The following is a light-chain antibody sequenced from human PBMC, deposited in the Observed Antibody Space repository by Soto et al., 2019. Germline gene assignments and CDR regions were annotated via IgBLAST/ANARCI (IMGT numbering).Light chain of an antibody. V-gene: IGKV1-39*01. CDR1: QSISSW. CDR3: QQSYSTPIT. J-gene: IGKJ5*01. CDR2: GAS. Sequence: DIQMTPSPSTLSASVGDRVTINCRASQSISSWLAWYQQKPGTAPKLLIYGASSLQSGVPSRFSGSGSGTDFTLTIRSLQPEDFATYYCQQSYSTPITFGQGTRLEIK.